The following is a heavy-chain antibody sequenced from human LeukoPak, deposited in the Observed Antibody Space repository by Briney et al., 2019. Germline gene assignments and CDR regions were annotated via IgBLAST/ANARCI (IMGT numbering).Heavy chain of an antibody. V-gene: IGHV1-46*01. CDR1: GYTFTSYY. Sequence: ASVKVSCKASGYTFTSYYMHWVRQAPGQGLEWMGIINPSGGSTSYAQKFQGRVTMTRDMSTSTVYMELSSLRSEDTAVYYCARGRYVTTRGGAAAGFLDYWGQGTLVTVST. CDR2: INPSGGST. D-gene: IGHD6-13*01. J-gene: IGHJ4*02. CDR3: ARGRYVTTRGGAAAGFLDY.